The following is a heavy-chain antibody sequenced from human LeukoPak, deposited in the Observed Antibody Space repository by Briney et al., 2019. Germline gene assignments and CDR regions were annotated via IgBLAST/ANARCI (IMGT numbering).Heavy chain of an antibody. CDR2: IYYSGST. Sequence: PSETLSLTCTVPGYSISSSYYWGWIRQPPGKGLEWIGSIYYSGSTYYNPSLKSRVTISVDTSKNQFSLKLSSVTAADTAVYYCAGVERACDYVWGSYRFYFDYWGQGTLVTVSS. J-gene: IGHJ4*02. V-gene: IGHV4-38-2*02. CDR3: AGVERACDYVWGSYRFYFDY. CDR1: GYSISSSYY. D-gene: IGHD3-16*02.